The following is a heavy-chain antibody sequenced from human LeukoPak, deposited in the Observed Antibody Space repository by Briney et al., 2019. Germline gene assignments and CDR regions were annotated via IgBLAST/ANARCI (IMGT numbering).Heavy chain of an antibody. CDR2: IRYDGSNK. CDR1: GFTFSSYG. V-gene: IGHV3-30*02. J-gene: IGHJ6*03. Sequence: GGSLRLSCAASGFTFSSYGRHWVRQAPGKGLEWVAFIRYDGSNKYYADSVKGRFTISRDNSKNTLYLQMNSLRAEDTAVYYCAKAPTSDYYYYMDVWGKGTTVTVSS. CDR3: AKAPTSDYYYYMDV. D-gene: IGHD4-11*01.